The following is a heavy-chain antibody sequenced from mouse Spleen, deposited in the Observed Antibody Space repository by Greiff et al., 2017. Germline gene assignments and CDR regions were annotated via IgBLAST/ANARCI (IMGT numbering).Heavy chain of an antibody. CDR2: INPNYGTT. Sequence: VHVKQSGPELVKPGASVKISCKASGYSFTDYNMNWVKQSNGKSLEWIGVINPNYGTTSYNQKFKGKATLTVDQSSSTAYMQLNSLTSEDSAVYYCARSLGNHRYYFDYWGQGTTLTVSS. CDR1: GYSFTDYN. V-gene: IGHV1-39*01. D-gene: IGHD2-1*01. CDR3: ARSLGNHRYYFDY. J-gene: IGHJ2*01.